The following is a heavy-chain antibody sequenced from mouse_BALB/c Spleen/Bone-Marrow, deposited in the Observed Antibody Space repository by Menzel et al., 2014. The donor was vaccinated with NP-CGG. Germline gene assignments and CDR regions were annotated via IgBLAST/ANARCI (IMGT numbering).Heavy chain of an antibody. CDR3: ARPQFISGRYYAMDY. CDR2: IYSGSGNT. CDR1: GYAFTNYW. J-gene: IGHJ4*01. Sequence: QVQLQQSGAELVRPGTSVKISCKASGYAFTNYWLDWVKQSPGHGLEWIGDIYSGSGNTYFNEKFKGKATLTADKSSSTAYMQLSSLTSEDSAVYFCARPQFISGRYYAMDYWGQGTSVTVSS. V-gene: IGHV1-63*01. D-gene: IGHD1-2*01.